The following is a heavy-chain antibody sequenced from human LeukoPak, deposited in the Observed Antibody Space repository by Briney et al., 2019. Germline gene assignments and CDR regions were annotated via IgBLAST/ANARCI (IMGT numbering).Heavy chain of an antibody. CDR1: GFTVSSNY. Sequence: PGGSLRLSCAASGFTVSSNYMSWVRQAPGKGLEWVSVIYSGGSTYYADSVKGRFTISRGNSKNTLYLQMNSLRAEDTAVYYCAREGRYFDWLLDAFDIWGQGTMVTVSS. CDR3: AREGRYFDWLLDAFDI. V-gene: IGHV3-66*01. D-gene: IGHD3-9*01. CDR2: IYSGGST. J-gene: IGHJ3*02.